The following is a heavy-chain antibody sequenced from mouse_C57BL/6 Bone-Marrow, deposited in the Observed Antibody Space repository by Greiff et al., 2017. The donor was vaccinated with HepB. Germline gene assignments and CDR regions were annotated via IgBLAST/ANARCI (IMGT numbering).Heavy chain of an antibody. Sequence: DVMLVESGGDLVKPGGSLKLSCAASGFTFSSYGMSWVRQTPDKRLEWVATISSGGSYTYYPDSVKGRFTFSRDNAKNTLYLQMSSLKSEDTAMYDCARQGDVFDYWGQGTTLTVSS. CDR2: ISSGGSYT. J-gene: IGHJ2*01. CDR3: ARQGDVFDY. CDR1: GFTFSSYG. V-gene: IGHV5-6*02. D-gene: IGHD3-3*01.